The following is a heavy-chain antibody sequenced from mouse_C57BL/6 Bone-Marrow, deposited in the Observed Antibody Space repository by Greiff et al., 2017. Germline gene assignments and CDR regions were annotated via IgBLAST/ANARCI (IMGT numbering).Heavy chain of an antibody. CDR2: IYPGGGNT. D-gene: IGHD1-1*01. V-gene: IGHV1-76*01. J-gene: IGHJ1*03. CDR1: GYTFTASY. CDR3: ARCEDYYGSDWYFDV. Sequence: QVQLQQSGAELVRPGASVGLSCKASGYTFTASYINGVKKRPAQGLGWISRIYPGGGNTYYNKKFKGKPTLTAEKSSSTADMQLSSLTSEDSAVYFCARCEDYYGSDWYFDVWGTGTTVTVSS.